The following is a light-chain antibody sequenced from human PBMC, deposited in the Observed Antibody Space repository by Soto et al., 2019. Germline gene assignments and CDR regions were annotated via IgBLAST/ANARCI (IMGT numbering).Light chain of an antibody. CDR3: QQYYDWPIT. CDR2: GAF. Sequence: EVVMTQSPATLSVSPGERLTLSCRTSQSLSTRSLAWYQQKPGQAPRLLIYGAFTRATGIPARFSGSGSGTEFTLTISSLQSEDFAGYYCQQYYDWPITSGQGTDWRL. J-gene: IGKJ5*01. CDR1: QSLSTRS. V-gene: IGKV3-15*01.